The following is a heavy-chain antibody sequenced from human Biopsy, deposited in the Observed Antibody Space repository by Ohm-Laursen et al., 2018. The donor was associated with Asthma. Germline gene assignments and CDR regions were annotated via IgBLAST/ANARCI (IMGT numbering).Heavy chain of an antibody. J-gene: IGHJ4*01. Sequence: SLRLSCTASGFSFDDCAMHWVRQAPGKGLEWVSSISWNSGNIDYADSVKGRFTISRDNAKNSLYLQMQSLGPGDTAFYYCAKSADYYDSTDYLDFWGRGTLVTVSS. CDR3: AKSADYYDSTDYLDF. D-gene: IGHD3-22*01. V-gene: IGHV3-9*01. CDR1: GFSFDDCA. CDR2: ISWNSGNI.